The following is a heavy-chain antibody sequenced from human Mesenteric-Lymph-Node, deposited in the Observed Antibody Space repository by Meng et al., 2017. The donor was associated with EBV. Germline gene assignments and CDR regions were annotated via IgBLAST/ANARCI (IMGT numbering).Heavy chain of an antibody. CDR1: GGSLSGYY. CDR3: ARIESIWGTYRKYYFDY. V-gene: IGHV4-34*01. CDR2: STHNGIV. Sequence: GQRNEWGGGKLAPLGTLSLTVVGYGGSLSGYYLSWIRQAPGQVLEWIGESTHNGIVNYNPSLKSRVAISVDTFKNQFSLRLTSVTAADTAIYYCARIESIWGTYRKYYFDYWGQGTLVTASS. J-gene: IGHJ4*02. D-gene: IGHD3-16*02.